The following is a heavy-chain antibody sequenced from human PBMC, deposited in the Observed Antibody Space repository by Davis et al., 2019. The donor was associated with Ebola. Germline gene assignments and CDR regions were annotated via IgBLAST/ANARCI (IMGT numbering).Heavy chain of an antibody. CDR2: IIPIFGTA. J-gene: IGHJ3*02. Sequence: AASVKVSCKASGYTFTGYYMHWVRQAPGQGLEWMGGIIPIFGTANYAQKFQGRVTITADESTSTAYMELSSLRSEDTAVYYCARDHVVVAATLWYAFDIWGQGTMVTVSS. CDR3: ARDHVVVAATLWYAFDI. D-gene: IGHD2-15*01. CDR1: GYTFTGYY. V-gene: IGHV1-69*13.